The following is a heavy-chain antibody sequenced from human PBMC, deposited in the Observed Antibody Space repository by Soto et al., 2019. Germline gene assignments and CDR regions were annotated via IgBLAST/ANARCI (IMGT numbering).Heavy chain of an antibody. Sequence: SETLSLTCTVSGGSISSYYWSWIRQPPGKGLEWIGYIYYSGSTNYNPSLKSRVTISVDTSKNQFSLKLSSVTAADTAVYYCASPVLTMVRGVITNNWFDPWGQGTLVTVSS. D-gene: IGHD3-10*01. J-gene: IGHJ5*02. CDR1: GGSISSYY. V-gene: IGHV4-59*08. CDR3: ASPVLTMVRGVITNNWFDP. CDR2: IYYSGST.